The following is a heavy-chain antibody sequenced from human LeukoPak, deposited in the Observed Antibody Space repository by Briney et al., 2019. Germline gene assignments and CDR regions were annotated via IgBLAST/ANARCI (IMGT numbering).Heavy chain of an antibody. CDR3: ARARGWLQNFLDY. CDR2: IYYSGST. Sequence: SETLSLTCTVPGGSISSYYWSWIRQPPGKGLEWIGYIYYSGSTNYNPSLKSRVTISVDTSKNQFSLKLSSVTAADTAVYYCARARGWLQNFLDYWGQGTLVTVSS. CDR1: GGSISSYY. D-gene: IGHD5-24*01. J-gene: IGHJ4*02. V-gene: IGHV4-59*01.